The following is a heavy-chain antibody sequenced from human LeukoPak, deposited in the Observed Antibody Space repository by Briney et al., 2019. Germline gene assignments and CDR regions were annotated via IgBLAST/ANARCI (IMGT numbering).Heavy chain of an antibody. CDR1: GGSFSGYY. J-gene: IGHJ4*02. CDR3: ASVYDSSGYYPF. V-gene: IGHV4-34*01. D-gene: IGHD3-22*01. CDR2: INHSGST. Sequence: TSETLSLTCAVYGGSFSGYYWSWIRQPPGKGLEWIGEINHSGSTNYNPSLKSRVTISVDTSKNQFSLKLSSVTAADTAVYYCASVYDSSGYYPFWGQGTLVTVSS.